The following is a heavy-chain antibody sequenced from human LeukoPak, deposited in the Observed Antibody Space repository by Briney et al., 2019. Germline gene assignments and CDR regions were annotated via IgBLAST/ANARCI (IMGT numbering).Heavy chain of an antibody. V-gene: IGHV4-39*07. J-gene: IGHJ3*02. CDR3: ARVGSSGSDDAFDI. CDR2: IYYSGST. D-gene: IGHD2-15*01. Sequence: SETLSLTCTVPGGSISSSSYYWGWIRQPPGKGLEWIGSIYYSGSTYYNPSLKSRVTISVDTSKNQFSLKLSSVTAADTAVYYCARVGSSGSDDAFDIWGQGTMVTVSS. CDR1: GGSISSSSYY.